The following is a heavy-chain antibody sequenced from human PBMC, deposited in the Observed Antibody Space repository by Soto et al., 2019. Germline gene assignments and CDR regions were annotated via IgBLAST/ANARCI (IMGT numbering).Heavy chain of an antibody. J-gene: IGHJ4*02. CDR3: ARATSPSVVY. CDR2: IDPSDSYT. V-gene: IGHV5-10-1*01. CDR1: GYSFTGYW. Sequence: GESLKISCNGSGYSFTGYWISWVRQMPGKGLEWMGSIDPSDSYTNYSPSFQGHVTISADKSISNAYLQWSSLKASDTEMYYCARATSPSVVYWGQGTLVTVSS. D-gene: IGHD2-21*01.